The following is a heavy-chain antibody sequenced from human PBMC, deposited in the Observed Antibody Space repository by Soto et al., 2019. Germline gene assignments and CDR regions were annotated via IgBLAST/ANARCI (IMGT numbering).Heavy chain of an antibody. CDR2: VYFIGTT. V-gene: IGHV4-61*01. CDR3: ARDRGARNHGYGLDV. J-gene: IGHJ6*02. CDR1: GGSINTDTYY. D-gene: IGHD3-10*01. Sequence: QVQLQESGPGLVEPSGTLSLTCTVSGGSINTDTYYWTWIRQPPGKELEWIGNVYFIGTTIYNPSLDGRLTISIDTSTNQFSLRLPSVTAADTAVYFCARDRGARNHGYGLDVWGQGTTVTVSS.